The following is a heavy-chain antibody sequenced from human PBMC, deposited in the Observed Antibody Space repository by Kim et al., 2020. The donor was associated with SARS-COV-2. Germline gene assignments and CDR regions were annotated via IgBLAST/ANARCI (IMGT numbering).Heavy chain of an antibody. CDR1: GFTFSSYA. Sequence: GESLRLSCAASGFTFSSYAMSWVRQAPGKGLEWVSAISGSGGSTYYADSVKGRFTISRDNSKNTLYLQMNSLRAEDTAVYYCAKDLSGGSYFGYWGQGTLVTVSS. CDR2: ISGSGGST. J-gene: IGHJ4*02. CDR3: AKDLSGGSYFGY. D-gene: IGHD2-15*01. V-gene: IGHV3-23*01.